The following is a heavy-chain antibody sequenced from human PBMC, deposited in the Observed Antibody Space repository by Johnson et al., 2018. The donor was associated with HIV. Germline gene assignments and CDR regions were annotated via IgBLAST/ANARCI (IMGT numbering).Heavy chain of an antibody. V-gene: IGHV3-11*04. Sequence: QMLLVESGGGLVKPGGSLRLSCAASGFTFSDYYMSWIRQAPGKGLEWVSYISSSGSTIYYADSVKGRFTISRDNSKNTLYLQMESLRVEDTAIYYCAKAWELLGRRAALDIWGQGTMVTVSP. J-gene: IGHJ3*02. CDR3: AKAWELLGRRAALDI. CDR1: GFTFSDYY. CDR2: ISSSGSTI. D-gene: IGHD1-26*01.